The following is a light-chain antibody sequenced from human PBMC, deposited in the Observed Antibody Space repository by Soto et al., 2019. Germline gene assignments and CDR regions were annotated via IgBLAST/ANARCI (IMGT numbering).Light chain of an antibody. J-gene: IGKJ2*01. Sequence: DIQMTQSPSTLSASVGDRVTITCRASQSVSTSLAWYQHKPGKAPKLFIHDASSLQSGVPSRFSGSGAGTALSPPVSSLQPDDFAAYYRQQYKPYSGYTFGQGTMLEIK. CDR1: QSVSTS. V-gene: IGKV1-5*01. CDR3: QQYKPYSGYT. CDR2: DAS.